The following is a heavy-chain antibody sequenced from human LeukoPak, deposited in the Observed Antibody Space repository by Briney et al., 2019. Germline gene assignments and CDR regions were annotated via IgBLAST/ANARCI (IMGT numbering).Heavy chain of an antibody. D-gene: IGHD3-22*01. CDR3: ARHFPRDSSVNDAFDI. CDR1: GGSISSYY. J-gene: IGHJ3*02. V-gene: IGHV4-59*08. CDR2: IYYSGST. Sequence: SETLSLTCSVSGGSISSYYCSWIRQPPGKGLEWIGYIYYSGSTNYNPSLRSRVTISVDTSKNQFSLKLSSVTAADTAVYYCARHFPRDSSVNDAFDIWGQGTMVTVSS.